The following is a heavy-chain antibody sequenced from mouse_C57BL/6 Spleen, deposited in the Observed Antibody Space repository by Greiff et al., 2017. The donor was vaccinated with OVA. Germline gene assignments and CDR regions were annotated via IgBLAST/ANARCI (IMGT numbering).Heavy chain of an antibody. CDR2: IDPSDSET. D-gene: IGHD1-1*01. J-gene: IGHJ2*01. CDR1: GYTFTSYW. V-gene: IGHV1-52*01. CDR3: ARYHGSSPFDF. Sequence: QVQLQQPGAELVRPGSSVKLSCKASGYTFTSYWMHWVKQRPIQGLEWIGNIDPSDSETHYNQKFKDKATLTVDKSSRTAYMQRSSLTSEDSAVYYWARYHGSSPFDFWGQGTTLTVSS.